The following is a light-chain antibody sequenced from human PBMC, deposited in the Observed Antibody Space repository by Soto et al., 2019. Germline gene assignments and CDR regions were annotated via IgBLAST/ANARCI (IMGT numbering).Light chain of an antibody. V-gene: IGKV3-15*01. Sequence: EIVMTQSPDTLSVSPGERATLSCRASQSVGSNLAWYQQKPGQAPRLLIYGASTRATGIPARFSGSGSGTEFTLTISSLQSEDCAIYFCQQYNNWPPDRTFGQGTKVEIK. CDR3: QQYNNWPPDRT. CDR1: QSVGSN. J-gene: IGKJ1*01. CDR2: GAS.